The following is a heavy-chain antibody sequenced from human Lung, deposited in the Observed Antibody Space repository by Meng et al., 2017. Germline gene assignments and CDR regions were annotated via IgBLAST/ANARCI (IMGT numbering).Heavy chain of an antibody. CDR1: GGSFSGYY. Sequence: QVQLQQLGAGLLKPSETLSLTGAVYGGSFSGYYWSWIRQPPGKGLEWIGEIIDSGSTNYNPSLKSRVTISVDTSKNQFSLRVTSVTAADRAVYYCVRRTYSSGWYFDYWGQGTLVTVSS. CDR2: IIDSGST. CDR3: VRRTYSSGWYFDY. D-gene: IGHD6-19*01. J-gene: IGHJ4*02. V-gene: IGHV4-34*02.